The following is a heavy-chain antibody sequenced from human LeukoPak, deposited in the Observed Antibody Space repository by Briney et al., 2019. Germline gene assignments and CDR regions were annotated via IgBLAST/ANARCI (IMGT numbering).Heavy chain of an antibody. CDR2: IYYSGST. CDR1: GGSISSYY. CDR3: ARHVIVGATTASDY. J-gene: IGHJ4*02. V-gene: IGHV4-59*08. Sequence: SETLSLTCTVSGGSISSYYWSWIRQPPGKGLEWIGYIYYSGSTNYNPSLKSRVTISVDTSKNQFSLKLSSVTAADTAVYYCARHVIVGATTASDYWGQGTLVTVSS. D-gene: IGHD1-26*01.